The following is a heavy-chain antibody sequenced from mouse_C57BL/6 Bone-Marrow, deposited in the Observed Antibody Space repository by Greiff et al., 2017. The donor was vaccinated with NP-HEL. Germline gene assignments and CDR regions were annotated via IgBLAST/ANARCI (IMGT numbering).Heavy chain of an antibody. CDR3: ARDPGSSYGWYFDV. Sequence: QVQLQQPGAELVKPGASVKLSCKASGYTFTSYWLPWVKQRPGQGLEWIGEIDPSDSYTHSIQKFKGKATLTVDTSSSTAYMQLSSLTSEDSAVYYCARDPGSSYGWYFDVWGTGTTVTVSS. V-gene: IGHV1-50*01. J-gene: IGHJ1*03. CDR1: GYTFTSYW. D-gene: IGHD1-1*01. CDR2: IDPSDSYT.